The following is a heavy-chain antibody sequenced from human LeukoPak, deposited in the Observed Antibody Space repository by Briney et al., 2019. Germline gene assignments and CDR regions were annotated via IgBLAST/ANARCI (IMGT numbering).Heavy chain of an antibody. CDR2: ISAYNDNT. J-gene: IGHJ4*02. CDR1: GYTFTNYD. D-gene: IGHD1-26*01. Sequence: ASVKVSCKASGYTFTNYDISWVRQAPGQGLEWMGWISAYNDNTNYAQKLQGRVTMTPDTSTSTAYMELRSLRSDDTAVYYCAREHSGSYSQPLDYFDYWGQGTLVTVSS. V-gene: IGHV1-18*01. CDR3: AREHSGSYSQPLDYFDY.